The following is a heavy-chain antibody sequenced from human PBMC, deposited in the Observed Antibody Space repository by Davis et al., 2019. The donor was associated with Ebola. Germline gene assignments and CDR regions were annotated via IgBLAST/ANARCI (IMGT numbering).Heavy chain of an antibody. CDR1: GYTGTSDD. Sequence: AAVQVSCKASGYTGTSDDSKWERQATGEGCEWRGWMNPNSGNTGYSQKFQGRVTITRNTSISTAYMELSSLRSEDTAVYYCARGGSSGWLWGQGTLVTVSS. D-gene: IGHD6-19*01. CDR2: MNPNSGNT. CDR3: ARGGSSGWL. J-gene: IGHJ4*02. V-gene: IGHV1-8*03.